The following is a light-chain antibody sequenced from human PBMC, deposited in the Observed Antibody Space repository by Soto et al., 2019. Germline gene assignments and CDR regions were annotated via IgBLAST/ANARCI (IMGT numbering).Light chain of an antibody. V-gene: IGKV1-33*01. CDR1: QGINTY. Sequence: DIQMTQSPSSLSAYVGDRVTITCQASQGINTYLNWYQQRPGKAPNLLIYGASNLETGVPSRFSGSGSGTDFTFTISSLQAEDIATYYCQQYSNYPYTFGLGTKLEIK. CDR2: GAS. J-gene: IGKJ2*01. CDR3: QQYSNYPYT.